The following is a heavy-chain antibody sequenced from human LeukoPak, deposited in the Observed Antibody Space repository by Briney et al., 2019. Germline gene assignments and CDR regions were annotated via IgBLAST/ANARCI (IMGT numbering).Heavy chain of an antibody. J-gene: IGHJ4*02. CDR3: TTDRTTIFGVVLSSFDY. CDR1: GFTFSSYA. V-gene: IGHV3-15*01. D-gene: IGHD3-3*01. CDR2: IKSKTDGGTT. Sequence: GGSLRLSCAASGFTFSSYAMSWVRQAPGKGLEWVGRIKSKTDGGTTDYAAPVKGRFTISRDDSKNTLYLQMNSLKTEDTAVYYCTTDRTTIFGVVLSSFDYWGQGTLVTVSS.